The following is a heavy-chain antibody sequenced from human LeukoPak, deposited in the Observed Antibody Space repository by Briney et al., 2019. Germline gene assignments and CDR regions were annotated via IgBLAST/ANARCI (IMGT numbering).Heavy chain of an antibody. CDR3: ARFGGPHAFDI. CDR1: GGSISSSSYY. J-gene: IGHJ3*02. CDR2: IYYSGST. D-gene: IGHD3-3*01. Sequence: PSETLSLTCTVSGGSISSSSYYWGWIRQPPGKGLEWIGSIYYSGSTYYNPSLRSRVTISVDTSKNHFSLTLSSVTAADTAVYYCARFGGPHAFDIWGQGTMVTVSS. V-gene: IGHV4-39*07.